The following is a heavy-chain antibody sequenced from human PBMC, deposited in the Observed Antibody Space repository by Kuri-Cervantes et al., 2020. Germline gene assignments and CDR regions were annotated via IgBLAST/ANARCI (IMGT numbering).Heavy chain of an antibody. CDR3: ARGYRYYYDSSGYHDAFDI. Sequence: ASVKVSCKASGYTFTSYGISWVRQAPGQGLEWMGWISAYNGNTNYAQKLQGRVTMTTDTSTSTAYMELSSLRSEDTAVYYCARGYRYYYDSSGYHDAFDIWGQGTMVTVSS. D-gene: IGHD3-22*01. CDR2: ISAYNGNT. V-gene: IGHV1-18*01. CDR1: GYTFTSYG. J-gene: IGHJ3*02.